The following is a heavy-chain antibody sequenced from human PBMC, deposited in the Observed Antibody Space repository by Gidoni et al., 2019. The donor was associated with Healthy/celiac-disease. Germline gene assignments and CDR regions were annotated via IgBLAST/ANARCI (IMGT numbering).Heavy chain of an antibody. J-gene: IGHJ3*02. CDR3: ARDHMSGSGSYSWFRAFDI. CDR1: GFTLSDYY. D-gene: IGHD3-10*01. V-gene: IGHV3-11*01. CDR2: ISSSGSTR. Sequence: VQLVESGGGLVKPGGSLRLSCAASGFTLSDYYMSWNRQAPGKGLEWVSYISSSGSTRYYAASVKGRFTISRDNAKNSLYLQMNSLRAEDTAVYYCARDHMSGSGSYSWFRAFDIWGQGTMVTVSS.